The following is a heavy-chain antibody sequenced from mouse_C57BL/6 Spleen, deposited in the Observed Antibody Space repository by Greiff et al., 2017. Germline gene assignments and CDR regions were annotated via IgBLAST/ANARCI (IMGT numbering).Heavy chain of an antibody. V-gene: IGHV1-64*01. CDR2: IHPNSGST. CDR1: GYTFTSYW. D-gene: IGHD3-1*01. CDR3: ARSGTFYWYFDV. J-gene: IGHJ1*03. Sequence: VQLVESGAELVKPGASVKLSCKASGYTFTSYWMHWVKQRPGQGLEWIGMIHPNSGSTNYNEKFKSKATLTVDKSSSTAYMQLSSLTSEDSAVYYCARSGTFYWYFDVWGTGTTVTVSS.